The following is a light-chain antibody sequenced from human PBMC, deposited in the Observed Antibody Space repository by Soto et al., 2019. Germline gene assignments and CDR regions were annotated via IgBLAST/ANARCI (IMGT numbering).Light chain of an antibody. CDR3: QQYKSYWT. V-gene: IGKV1-5*01. Sequence: DIQMTQSPSTLSASVGDGVTITFRSSQRISTWLAWYQQKPGKAPKLLISDASSLETGVPSRFSGSGSGTEFTLTINSLQPDDFATYYCQQYKSYWTFGRGTKVDIK. CDR2: DAS. J-gene: IGKJ1*01. CDR1: QRISTW.